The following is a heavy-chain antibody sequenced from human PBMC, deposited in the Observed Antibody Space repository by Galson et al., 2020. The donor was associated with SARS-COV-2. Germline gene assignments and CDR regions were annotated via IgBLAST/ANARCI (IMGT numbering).Heavy chain of an antibody. CDR2: IDPSDSYT. CDR3: ARRQWELSSGAFDI. CDR1: GYSFTSYW. D-gene: IGHD1-26*01. J-gene: IGHJ3*02. Sequence: HGESLKISCKGSGYSFTSYWISWVRQMPGKCLEWMGRIDPSDSYTNYSPSFQGHVTISADKSISTAYLQWSSLKASDTAMYYCARRQWELSSGAFDIWGQGTMVTVSS. V-gene: IGHV5-10-1*01.